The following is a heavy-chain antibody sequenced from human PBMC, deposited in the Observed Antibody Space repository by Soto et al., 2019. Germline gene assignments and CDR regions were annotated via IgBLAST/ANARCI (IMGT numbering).Heavy chain of an antibody. Sequence: VASVKVSCKASGYTFTGYYMHWVRQAPGQGLEWMGWISAYNGDTNYAQKLQGRVTMTRDTSTSTAYMELRSLRSDDTAVYYCAREGYSSGWYFDYWGQGTLVTVSS. D-gene: IGHD6-19*01. CDR2: ISAYNGDT. CDR3: AREGYSSGWYFDY. J-gene: IGHJ4*02. CDR1: GYTFTGYY. V-gene: IGHV1-18*04.